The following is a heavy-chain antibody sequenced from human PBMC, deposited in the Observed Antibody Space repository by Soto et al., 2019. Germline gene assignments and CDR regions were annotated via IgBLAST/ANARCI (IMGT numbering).Heavy chain of an antibody. Sequence: SLTCTLSGGSISSYYWSWIRQPAGKGLEWIGRIYTSGSTNYNPSLKSRVTMSVDTSKNQFSLKLSSVAAADTAVYYCAREGGGXAARTSNWXDPWGQGTLVTVSS. CDR3: AREGGGXAARTSNWXDP. CDR2: IYTSGST. J-gene: IGHJ5*02. V-gene: IGHV4-4*07. D-gene: IGHD6-6*01. CDR1: GGSISSYY.